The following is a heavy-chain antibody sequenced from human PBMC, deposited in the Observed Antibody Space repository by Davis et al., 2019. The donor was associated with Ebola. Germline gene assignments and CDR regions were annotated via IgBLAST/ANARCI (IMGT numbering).Heavy chain of an antibody. D-gene: IGHD6-19*01. CDR2: IHYGGST. J-gene: IGHJ4*02. CDR1: GGSIGSTTYY. V-gene: IGHV4-39*01. CDR3: ATLSGWIHY. Sequence: SETLSLTCTVSGGSIGSTTYYWGWIRQPPGKGLEWIGSIHYGGSTYYTPSLKSRVTISVDTSKNQFSLKLSSVTAADTAVYYCATLSGWIHYWGQGTLVTVSS.